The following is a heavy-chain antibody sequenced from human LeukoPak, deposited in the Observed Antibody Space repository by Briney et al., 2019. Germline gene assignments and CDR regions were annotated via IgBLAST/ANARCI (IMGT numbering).Heavy chain of an antibody. CDR2: ISGSGGSA. J-gene: IGHJ4*02. Sequence: GGSLRLSCAASGFTFSTYAMTWVRQAPGKGLDWVSAISGSGGSAYYADSVKGRFTISRDNSKNTLYLQMNSLRAEDTAVYYCAETVSWSYSYQGGDYWGQGTLVTVSS. CDR1: GFTFSTYA. CDR3: AETVSWSYSYQGGDY. D-gene: IGHD3-10*01. V-gene: IGHV3-23*01.